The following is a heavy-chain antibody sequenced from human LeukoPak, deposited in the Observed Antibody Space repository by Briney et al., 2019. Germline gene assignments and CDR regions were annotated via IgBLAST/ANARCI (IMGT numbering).Heavy chain of an antibody. V-gene: IGHV3-30*02. CDR3: VKDTFLGWYTSSWSYFDH. CDR2: IRYDGNDK. Sequence: PGGSLRLSCAVSGFTFSSYGMHWVRQAPGKGLEWVAFIRYDGNDKYYADSVKGRFTISRDNSKNTLHLQMNSLRADDTAVFYCVKDTFLGWYTSSWSYFDHWGQGTLVTVSS. D-gene: IGHD6-13*01. J-gene: IGHJ4*02. CDR1: GFTFSSYG.